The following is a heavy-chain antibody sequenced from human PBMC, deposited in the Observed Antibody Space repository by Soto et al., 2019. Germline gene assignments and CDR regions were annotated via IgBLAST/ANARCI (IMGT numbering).Heavy chain of an antibody. CDR3: ARAEDIVLVPAAIPYYGMDV. CDR2: INAINGNT. D-gene: IGHD2-2*01. CDR1: GYTFTSYA. Sequence: ASVKVSCNASGYTFTSYAMHWVRQAPGQRLEWMGGINAINGNTKYAQKFQGRVTITTDESTSTAYMELSSLRSEDTAVYYCARAEDIVLVPAAIPYYGMDVWGQGTTVTVSS. V-gene: IGHV1-3*01. J-gene: IGHJ6*02.